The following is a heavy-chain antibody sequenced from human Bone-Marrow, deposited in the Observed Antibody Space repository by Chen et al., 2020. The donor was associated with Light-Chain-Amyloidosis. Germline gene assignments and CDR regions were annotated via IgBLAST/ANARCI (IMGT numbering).Heavy chain of an antibody. V-gene: IGHV3-15*01. J-gene: IGHJ4*02. Sequence: EVNLVESGGGLVKPGGSFRLSCAAPGSTFSGAWMSWVRQAPGKGLEWLGRIKSDADGGTTDYAAPVQGRFSISRDDSKKTLYLQMSSLKIEDTAMYYCTTDGRTDYWGQGTLVTVSS. CDR1: GSTFSGAW. CDR3: TTDGRTDY. CDR2: IKSDADGGTT.